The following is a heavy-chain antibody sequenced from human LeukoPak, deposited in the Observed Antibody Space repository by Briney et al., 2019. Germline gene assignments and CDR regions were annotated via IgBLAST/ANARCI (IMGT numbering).Heavy chain of an antibody. Sequence: SETLSLTCTVSGGSISSYYWSWIRQPPGKGLEWIGYIYHNGDTKYNPSLQSRVTMSIDTSKNQFSLRLNSVTAADTAVYYCASGLDFTGYQLYFDYWGQGTLVTVSS. CDR3: ASGLDFTGYQLYFDY. J-gene: IGHJ4*02. CDR1: GGSISSYY. CDR2: IYHNGDT. V-gene: IGHV4-59*01. D-gene: IGHD3-9*01.